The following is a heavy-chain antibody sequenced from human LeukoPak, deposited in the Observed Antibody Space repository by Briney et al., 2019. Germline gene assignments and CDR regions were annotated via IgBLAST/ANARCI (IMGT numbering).Heavy chain of an antibody. D-gene: IGHD3-22*01. CDR3: AKVFMYYYDSSGPNWFDP. CDR2: ISGSGGST. V-gene: IGHV3-23*01. Sequence: GGSPRLSCAASGFTFSSYAMSWVRQAPGKGLEWVSAISGSGGSTYYADSVKGRFTISRDNSKNTLYLQMNSLRAEDTAVYYCAKVFMYYYDSSGPNWFDPWGQGTLVTVSS. CDR1: GFTFSSYA. J-gene: IGHJ5*02.